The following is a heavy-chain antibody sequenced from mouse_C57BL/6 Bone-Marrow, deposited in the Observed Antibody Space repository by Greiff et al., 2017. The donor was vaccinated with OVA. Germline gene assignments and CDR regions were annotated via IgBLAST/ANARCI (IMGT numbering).Heavy chain of an antibody. CDR2: ISSGSSTI. Sequence: EVKLVESGGGLVKPGGSLKLSCAASGFTFSDYGMHWVRQAPEKGLEWVAYISSGSSTIYYAVTVKGRFTISRDNAKNTLFLQMTSLRSEDTAMYYCAPDYYGSSYYWGQGTTLTVSS. CDR1: GFTFSDYG. D-gene: IGHD1-1*01. V-gene: IGHV5-17*01. CDR3: APDYYGSSYY. J-gene: IGHJ2*01.